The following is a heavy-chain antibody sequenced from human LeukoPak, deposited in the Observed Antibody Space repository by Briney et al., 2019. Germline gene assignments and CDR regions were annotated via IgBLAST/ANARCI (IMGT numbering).Heavy chain of an antibody. J-gene: IGHJ6*02. CDR3: ARDTNEEYSSSSDGLAV. Sequence: GASVKVSCTASGGNFGNYVIHWVRHAPGQGLEWMGRITPFFGVANYAQTFQDRVTFTADKITNTAYMQISSLKSEDTAVYFCARDTNEEYSSSSDGLAVWGQGTTVTVSS. D-gene: IGHD6-6*01. V-gene: IGHV1-69*04. CDR2: ITPFFGVA. CDR1: GGNFGNYV.